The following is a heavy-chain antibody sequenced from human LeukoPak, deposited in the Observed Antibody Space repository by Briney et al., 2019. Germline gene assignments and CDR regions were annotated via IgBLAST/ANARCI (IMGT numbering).Heavy chain of an antibody. CDR1: GFTFSRYR. CDR2: ISGSGGST. Sequence: GGSLRLSCAGSGFTFSRYRMSWVRQAPGKGLERVSGISGSGGSTYYADSVKGGFTISRENTKKRLYLQMNRVRGEEAGGYYWAKDSGPDFRERYWGQGTLVSVSS. J-gene: IGHJ4*02. CDR3: AKDSGPDFRERY. V-gene: IGHV3-23*01. D-gene: IGHD5-12*01.